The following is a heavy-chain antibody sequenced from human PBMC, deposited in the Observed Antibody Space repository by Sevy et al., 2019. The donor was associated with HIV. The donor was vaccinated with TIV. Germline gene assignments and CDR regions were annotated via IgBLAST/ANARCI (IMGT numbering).Heavy chain of an antibody. Sequence: SETLSLTCTVSGGSISSSGYYWSWIRQHPGKGLEWIGYIYYSGSTYYNPSLKSRVTISVDTSKNQFSLKLSSVTAAGTAVYYCARERGEMADQIYYYGMDVWGQGTTVTVSS. V-gene: IGHV4-31*03. J-gene: IGHJ6*02. CDR1: GGSISSSGYY. CDR3: ARERGEMADQIYYYGMDV. CDR2: IYYSGST.